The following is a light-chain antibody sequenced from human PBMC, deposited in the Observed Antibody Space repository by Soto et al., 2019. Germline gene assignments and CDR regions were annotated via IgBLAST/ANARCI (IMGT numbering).Light chain of an antibody. CDR2: AAS. V-gene: IGKV1-27*01. J-gene: IGKJ1*01. CDR1: QDISNY. CDR3: QRYNSAPRGT. Sequence: DIQMTQSPSSLSASVGDRVTITCRASQDISNYLAWYQQKPGKVPKLLIYAASTLQSGVPSRFSGSGSGTDFTLTISSLQPEDVATYYCQRYNSAPRGTFGQGTKVDIK.